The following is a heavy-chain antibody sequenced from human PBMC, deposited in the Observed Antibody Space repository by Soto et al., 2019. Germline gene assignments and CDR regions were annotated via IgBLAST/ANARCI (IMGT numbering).Heavy chain of an antibody. V-gene: IGHV1-69*01. CDR3: ARGSCSGGSCYSSRRSLDY. D-gene: IGHD2-15*01. J-gene: IGHJ4*02. CDR2: IIPIFGTA. Sequence: QVQLVQSGAEVKKPGSSVKVSCKASGGTFSSYAISWVRQAPGQGLEWMGGIIPIFGTANYAQKFQGRVTVTADESTCTAYMELSSLGSEDTAVYYCARGSCSGGSCYSSRRSLDYWCQGTLVTVSS. CDR1: GGTFSSYA.